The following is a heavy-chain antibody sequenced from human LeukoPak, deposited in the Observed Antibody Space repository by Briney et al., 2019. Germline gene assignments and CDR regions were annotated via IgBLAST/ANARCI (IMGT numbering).Heavy chain of an antibody. D-gene: IGHD3-16*01. CDR1: GGSISSGDYY. V-gene: IGHV4-30-4*01. CDR3: ARERRRMGVFDC. CDR2: IYYSGST. J-gene: IGHJ4*02. Sequence: SETLSLTCTVSGGSISSGDYYWSWIRQPPGKGLEWIGYIYYSGSTYYNPSLKSRVTISVDTSKNQFSLKLSSVTAADTAVYYCARERRRMGVFDCWGQGTLVTVSS.